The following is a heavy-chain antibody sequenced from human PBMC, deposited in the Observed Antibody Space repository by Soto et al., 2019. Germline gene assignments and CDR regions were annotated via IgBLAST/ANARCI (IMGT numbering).Heavy chain of an antibody. Sequence: SAEKVPGKPYGCTVSSYAISSVRQAPGQGLEWMGGIIPLFGTANYAQKFQGRVTITADESHSTAYMELSSLRSEDTSVYYCARGRRQLWLLGFDPWGQGTLVTVSS. J-gene: IGHJ5*02. CDR1: GCTVSSYA. V-gene: IGHV1-69*13. CDR2: IIPLFGTA. D-gene: IGHD5-18*01. CDR3: ARGRRQLWLLGFDP.